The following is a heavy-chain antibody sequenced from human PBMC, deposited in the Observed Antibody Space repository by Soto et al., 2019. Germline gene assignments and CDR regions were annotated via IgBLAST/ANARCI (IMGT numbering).Heavy chain of an antibody. J-gene: IGHJ4*02. CDR3: AHKGSGLYPLDY. CDR2: IYWDDYQ. D-gene: IGHD3-10*01. CDR1: GFSLDTSGVG. V-gene: IGHV2-5*02. Sequence: QITLKESGPTLVKPTQTLTLTCTFSGFSLDTSGVGVGWIRQPPGKALELVAVIYWDDYQHFSPSLESRLTITKDTSKNLVVLTMTDMDPVDTATYYCAHKGSGLYPLDYCGQGTLVTVSS.